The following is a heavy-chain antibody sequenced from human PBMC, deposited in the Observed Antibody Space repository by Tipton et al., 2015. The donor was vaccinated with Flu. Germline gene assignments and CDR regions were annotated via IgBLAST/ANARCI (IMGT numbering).Heavy chain of an antibody. CDR3: AKVQKQRWLQLRGAFDI. Sequence: LSLTCAASGFTFDDYAMHWVRQAPGKGLEWVSGISWNSGSIGYADSVKGRFTISRDNAKNSLYLQMNSLRAEDTALYYCAKVQKQRWLQLRGAFDIWGQGTMVTVSS. CDR2: ISWNSGSI. D-gene: IGHD5-24*01. V-gene: IGHV3-9*01. J-gene: IGHJ3*02. CDR1: GFTFDDYA.